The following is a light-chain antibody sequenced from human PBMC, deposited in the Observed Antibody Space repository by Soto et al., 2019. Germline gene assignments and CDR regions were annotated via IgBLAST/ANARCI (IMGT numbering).Light chain of an antibody. J-gene: IGKJ1*01. CDR2: DAS. Sequence: IQMTQSPSTLSASVGDTVTITCRASQSISLSLAWYQQKPGKAPNLLIYDASTLQGGVPSRFSGSGSGTEFTLTVTSLQPEDFATYFCQQYDKYSTFGHGTKVDVK. CDR3: QQYDKYST. V-gene: IGKV1-5*01. CDR1: QSISLS.